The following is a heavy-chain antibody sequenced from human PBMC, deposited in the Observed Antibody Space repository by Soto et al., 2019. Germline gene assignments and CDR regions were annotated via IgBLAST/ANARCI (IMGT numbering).Heavy chain of an antibody. J-gene: IGHJ3*02. V-gene: IGHV3-30*18. D-gene: IGHD2-2*01. CDR2: ISYDGSNK. CDR3: AKDWGAGPAANAFDI. Sequence: GGSLRLSCAASGFTFSSYGMHWVRQAPGKGLEWVAVISYDGSNKYYADSVKGRFTISRDNSKNTLYLQMNSLRAEDTAVYYCAKDWGAGPAANAFDIWGQGTMVTVSS. CDR1: GFTFSSYG.